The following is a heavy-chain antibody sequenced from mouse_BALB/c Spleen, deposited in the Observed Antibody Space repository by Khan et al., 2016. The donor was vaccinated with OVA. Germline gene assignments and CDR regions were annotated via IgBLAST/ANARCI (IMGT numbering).Heavy chain of an antibody. Sequence: QVQLKESGPGLVAPSQSLSITCTVSGFSLTSYGVNWVRQPPGKGLEWLGVIWAGGSTNYNSALMSRLSISKDNSKSQVFLKMNSPQTDDTAMYYCARFYDPYYAMDYWGQGTSVTVSS. D-gene: IGHD2-3*01. CDR1: GFSLTSYG. V-gene: IGHV2-9*02. CDR3: ARFYDPYYAMDY. CDR2: IWAGGST. J-gene: IGHJ4*01.